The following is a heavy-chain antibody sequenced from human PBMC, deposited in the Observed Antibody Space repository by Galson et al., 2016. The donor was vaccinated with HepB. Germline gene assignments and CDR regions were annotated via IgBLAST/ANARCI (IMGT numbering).Heavy chain of an antibody. CDR1: GGSFSTPG. D-gene: IGHD2-15*01. Sequence: SCKASGGSFSTPGISWVRQAPGQGPEWMGWVSSMFDTANYAQKFQGRVTITADESTSTAFMELSSLRSEDTAIYYCARTTKFDCSGGSCTPLGSFDIWGQGTLVTVSS. CDR2: VSSMFDTA. CDR3: ARTTKFDCSGGSCTPLGSFDI. V-gene: IGHV1-69*01. J-gene: IGHJ3*02.